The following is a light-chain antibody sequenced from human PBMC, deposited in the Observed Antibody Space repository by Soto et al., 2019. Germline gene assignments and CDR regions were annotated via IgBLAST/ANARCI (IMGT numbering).Light chain of an antibody. V-gene: IGKV1-27*01. Sequence: GDRVTITCRASQTTNTWLAWYQQKPGTAPKLLIYDASTLQSGVPSRFSGSGSGTDFTLTISSLQPEDVATYYCQKYNSAPRTFGQGTKVEIK. CDR2: DAS. J-gene: IGKJ1*01. CDR1: QTTNTW. CDR3: QKYNSAPRT.